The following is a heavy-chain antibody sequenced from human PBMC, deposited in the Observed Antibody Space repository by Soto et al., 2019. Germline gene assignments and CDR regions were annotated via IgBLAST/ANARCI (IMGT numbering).Heavy chain of an antibody. CDR2: ISYDGSKK. V-gene: IGHV3-30*18. J-gene: IGHJ4*02. CDR3: AKDNNGIPDY. Sequence: QVQLVESGGGVVQPGSSLRLSCAASGFTFSSYGMHWVRQAPGKGLEWVAVISYDGSKKYYADSVKGRFTISRDNSKNTPYLQMNSLRAEDTAVYYCAKDNNGIPDYWGQGTPVTVSS. CDR1: GFTFSSYG. D-gene: IGHD1-1*01.